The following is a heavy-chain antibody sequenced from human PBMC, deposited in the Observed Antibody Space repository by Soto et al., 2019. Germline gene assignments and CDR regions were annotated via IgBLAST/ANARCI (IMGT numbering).Heavy chain of an antibody. CDR3: ASLRNYDILTGYYLYYFDY. Sequence: SETLSLTCAVSGGSISSGGYSWSWIRQPPWKGLEWIEYIYHSGSTYYNPSLKSRVTISVDRSKNQFSLKLSSVTAADTAVYYCASLRNYDILTGYYLYYFDYWGQGXLVTVSS. J-gene: IGHJ4*02. D-gene: IGHD3-9*01. CDR1: GGSISSGGYS. V-gene: IGHV4-30-2*01. CDR2: IYHSGST.